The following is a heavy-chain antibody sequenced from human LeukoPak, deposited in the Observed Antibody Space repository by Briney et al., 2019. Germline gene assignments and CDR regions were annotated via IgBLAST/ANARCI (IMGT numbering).Heavy chain of an antibody. D-gene: IGHD6-13*01. CDR1: GGSISSGGYS. Sequence: SETLSLTCAVSGGSISSGGYSWSWLRQPPGKGLEWIGYIYHSGSTYYNPSLKSRVTISVDRSMNQFSLKLSSVTAADTAVYYCARSAGYSSSWPLYYFDYWGQGTLVTVSS. J-gene: IGHJ4*02. CDR3: ARSAGYSSSWPLYYFDY. V-gene: IGHV4-30-2*01. CDR2: IYHSGST.